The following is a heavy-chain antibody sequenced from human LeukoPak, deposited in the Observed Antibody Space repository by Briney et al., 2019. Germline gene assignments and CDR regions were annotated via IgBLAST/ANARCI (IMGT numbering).Heavy chain of an antibody. CDR1: EFTFSSYG. J-gene: IGHJ4*02. V-gene: IGHV3-30*18. CDR2: ISHDGSNK. Sequence: PGGSLRLSCAGSEFTFSSYGMHWVRQAPGKGLEWVATISHDGSNKHYAGSVEGRFTISRDNFKNTLYLQMNSLRAEDTAVYYCAKDRGYCSGGSCLEVDYWGQGTLVTVSS. D-gene: IGHD2-15*01. CDR3: AKDRGYCSGGSCLEVDY.